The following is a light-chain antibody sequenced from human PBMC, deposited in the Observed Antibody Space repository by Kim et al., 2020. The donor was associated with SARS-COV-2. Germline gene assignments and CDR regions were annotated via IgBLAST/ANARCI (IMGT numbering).Light chain of an antibody. J-gene: IGKJ4*01. CDR1: QSVLHSPNNKNY. V-gene: IGKV4-1*01. Sequence: DIVMTQSPDSLAVSLGERATINCKSSQSVLHSPNNKNYLAWYQQKRGQPPNLLIYWASTRESGVPDRFSGSGSGTDFTLTISSLQTEDVAVYYCQQYYSTPLTFGGGTKVDIK. CDR3: QQYYSTPLT. CDR2: WAS.